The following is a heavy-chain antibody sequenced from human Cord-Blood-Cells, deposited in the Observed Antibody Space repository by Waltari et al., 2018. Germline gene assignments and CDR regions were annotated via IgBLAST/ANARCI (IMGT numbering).Heavy chain of an antibody. V-gene: IGHV1-69*01. J-gene: IGHJ3*02. CDR3: ARGRDLRAFDI. CDR1: GGTFSSSS. D-gene: IGHD3-10*01. Sequence: HVPLVQSGAAVKKAGPSVKVSCKASGGTFSSSSISWVRQAPGQGLEWMGGIIPIFGTANYAQKFQGRVTITADESTSTAYMELSSLRSEDTAVYYCARGRDLRAFDIWGQGTMVTVSS. CDR2: IIPIFGTA.